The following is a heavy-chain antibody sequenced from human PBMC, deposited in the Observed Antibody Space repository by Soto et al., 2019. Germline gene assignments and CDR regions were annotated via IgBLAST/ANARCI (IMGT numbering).Heavy chain of an antibody. CDR2: ISYDGQDQ. J-gene: IGHJ4*02. V-gene: IGHV3-30*18. Sequence: QVRLVESGGGVVQPGSSLRLSCEASGFTFISHGMHWVRQAPGKGLEWVALISYDGQDQYYADSVKGRFTISRDNSKKNVYLQMTGLGPEDTGVYYCAKDKGRIYNPCDYWGQGTRVTVSS. CDR1: GFTFISHG. D-gene: IGHD1-20*01. CDR3: AKDKGRIYNPCDY.